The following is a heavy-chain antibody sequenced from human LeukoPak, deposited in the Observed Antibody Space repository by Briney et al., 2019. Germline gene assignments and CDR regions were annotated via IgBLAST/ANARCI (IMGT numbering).Heavy chain of an antibody. Sequence: SETLSLTCTVSGGSISAYYWSWIRQPAGKGLEWIGRIYTSGSTNYNPSLKSRVTMSLDTSKNQFSLKLSSVTAADTAVYCCARGIYCSSTTCYYYYYYMDVWGKGTTVTVSS. CDR2: IYTSGST. D-gene: IGHD2-2*01. CDR3: ARGIYCSSTTCYYYYYYMDV. CDR1: GGSISAYY. J-gene: IGHJ6*03. V-gene: IGHV4-4*07.